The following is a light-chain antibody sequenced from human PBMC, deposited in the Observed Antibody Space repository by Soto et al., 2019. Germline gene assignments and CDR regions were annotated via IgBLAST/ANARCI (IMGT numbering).Light chain of an antibody. J-gene: IGKJ5*01. CDR3: QQYGSSPPIT. Sequence: EIVLTQSPATLSLSPGGRATLSCRASQNINRYLAWYHQKPGQPPRLLIYDASTRATGIPDRFSGSGSGTDFTLTISRLEPEDFAVYYCQQYGSSPPITFGQGTRLEIK. V-gene: IGKV3-20*01. CDR2: DAS. CDR1: QNINRY.